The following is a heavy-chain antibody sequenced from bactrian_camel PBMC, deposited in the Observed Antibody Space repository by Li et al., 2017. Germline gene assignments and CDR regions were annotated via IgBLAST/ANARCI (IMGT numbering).Heavy chain of an antibody. CDR1: GLRLDDYD. J-gene: IGHJ4*01. Sequence: HVQLVESGGGSVQVGGSLRLSCTLSGLRLDDYDMGWVRQAPGKERELVSCLRWRAEYTYYADSVKGRFTISKDNAKNTLYLQMNSLKPEDTAVYYCGGYHPLEIGDNYWGQGTQVTVS. D-gene: IGHD2*01. CDR2: LRWRAEYT. CDR3: GGYHPLEIGDNY. V-gene: IGHV3S60*01.